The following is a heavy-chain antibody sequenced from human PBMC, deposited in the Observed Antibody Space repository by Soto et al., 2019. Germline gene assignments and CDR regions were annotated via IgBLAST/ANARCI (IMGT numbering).Heavy chain of an antibody. V-gene: IGHV3-33*01. D-gene: IGHD6-13*01. Sequence: PGGSLRLSCAASGLTFSSYGMHWVRQAPGKGLEWVAVIWYDGSNKYYADSVKGRFTISRDNSKNTLYLQMNSLRAEDTAVYYCARGSPLRIAAAGTIGYWGQGTLVTVSS. CDR3: ARGSPLRIAAAGTIGY. CDR2: IWYDGSNK. CDR1: GLTFSSYG. J-gene: IGHJ4*02.